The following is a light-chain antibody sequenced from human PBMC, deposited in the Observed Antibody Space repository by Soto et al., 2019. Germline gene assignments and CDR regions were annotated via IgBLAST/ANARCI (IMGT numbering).Light chain of an antibody. Sequence: EIVMTQSPATLSVSPGESVTLSCRASQSVASNLAWYQQRPGQAPSLLIFGASTRAPGIPGRFSGSGSGTEFTLTISSLQSEDFAVYYCQQYNNWPPTTFGQGTKVDI. CDR3: QQYNNWPPTT. V-gene: IGKV3-15*01. CDR2: GAS. J-gene: IGKJ1*01. CDR1: QSVASN.